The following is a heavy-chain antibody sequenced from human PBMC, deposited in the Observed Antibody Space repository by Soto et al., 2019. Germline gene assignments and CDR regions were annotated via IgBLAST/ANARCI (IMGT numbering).Heavy chain of an antibody. CDR1: GFTFSSYA. CDR3: AKNQRIQIWIQYFDY. CDR2: ISGSGGST. Sequence: PGGSLRLSCAASGFTFSSYAMSLVRQSPGKGLEWVSAISGSGGSTYYADSVKGRFTISRDNSKNTLYLQMNSLRAEDTAVYYCAKNQRIQIWIQYFDYWGQGTLFTVSS. J-gene: IGHJ4*02. V-gene: IGHV3-23*01. D-gene: IGHD5-18*01.